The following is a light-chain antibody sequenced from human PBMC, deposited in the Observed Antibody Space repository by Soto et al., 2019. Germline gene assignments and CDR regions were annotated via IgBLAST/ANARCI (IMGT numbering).Light chain of an antibody. V-gene: IGKV1-5*03. Sequence: DIQMTQSPSTLSASVGDRVTITCRASQSISSWLAWYQQKPGKAPKLLIYKASSLESGVPSRFSRSGSGTEFTLTISSLQPDDFATYYCQQYNSYWTFGQGTKVEIK. CDR1: QSISSW. CDR2: KAS. J-gene: IGKJ1*01. CDR3: QQYNSYWT.